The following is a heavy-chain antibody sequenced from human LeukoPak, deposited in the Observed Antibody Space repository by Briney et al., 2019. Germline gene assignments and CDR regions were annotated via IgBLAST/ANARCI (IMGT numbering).Heavy chain of an antibody. CDR3: TREAAAGIDY. CDR2: IKQDGSEK. CDR1: GFTFSDHY. Sequence: GGSLRLSCAASGFTFSDHYMDWVRQAPGKGLEWVANIKQDGSEKYYLDSVKGRFTISRDNAKNSLYLQMNSLRAEDTAVYFCTREAAAGIDYWGQGTLVTASS. J-gene: IGHJ4*02. V-gene: IGHV3-7*01. D-gene: IGHD6-13*01.